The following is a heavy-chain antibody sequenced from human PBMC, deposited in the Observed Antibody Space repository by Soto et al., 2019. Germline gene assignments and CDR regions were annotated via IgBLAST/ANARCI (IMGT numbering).Heavy chain of an antibody. V-gene: IGHV1-69*01. Sequence: QVQLVQSGAEVKKPGSSVKVSCKTSGGTFSTYGITWVRQAPGQGLEWMGGIIPILGTSNYAQKFQGRVTISADASKTIAYMELSSLRSEDTAVYYCASARFLVGTFGWFDPWGQGTLVTVSS. CDR3: ASARFLVGTFGWFDP. CDR1: GGTFSTYG. D-gene: IGHD3-16*01. J-gene: IGHJ5*02. CDR2: IIPILGTS.